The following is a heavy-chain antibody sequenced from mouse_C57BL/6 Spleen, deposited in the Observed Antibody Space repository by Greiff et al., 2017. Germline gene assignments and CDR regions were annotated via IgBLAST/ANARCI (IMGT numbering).Heavy chain of an antibody. Sequence: QVQLQQPGAELVMPGASVKLSCKASGYTFTSYWMHWVKQRPGQGLEWIGEIDPSDSYTNYNQKFKGKSTLTVDKSSSTAYMQLSSLTSEDSAVYYCGYYGSSYLRYFDVWGTGTTVTVSS. D-gene: IGHD1-1*01. CDR3: GYYGSSYLRYFDV. V-gene: IGHV1-69*01. CDR1: GYTFTSYW. CDR2: IDPSDSYT. J-gene: IGHJ1*03.